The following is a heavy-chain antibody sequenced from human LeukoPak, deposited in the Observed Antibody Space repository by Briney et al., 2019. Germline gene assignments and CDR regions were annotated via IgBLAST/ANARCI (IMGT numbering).Heavy chain of an antibody. CDR2: ISYDGSNK. J-gene: IGHJ3*02. CDR1: GFTFSSYG. D-gene: IGHD3-16*01. V-gene: IGHV3-30*18. Sequence: GGSLRLSCAASGFTFSSYGMHWVRQAPGKGQEWVAVISYDGSNKYYADSVKGRFTISRDNSKNTLYLQMNSLRAEDTAVYYCAKLGLNFDIWGQGTMVTVSS. CDR3: AKLGLNFDI.